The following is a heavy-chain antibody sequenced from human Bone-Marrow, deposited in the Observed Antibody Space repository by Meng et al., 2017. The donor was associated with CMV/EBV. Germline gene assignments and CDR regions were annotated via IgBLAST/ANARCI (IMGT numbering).Heavy chain of an antibody. CDR1: GFTFSDYY. CDR2: ISSSSTI. J-gene: IGHJ3*02. D-gene: IGHD2-15*01. V-gene: IGHV3-69-1*01. CDR3: ASGIVVVDAFDI. Sequence: GESLKISCAASGFTFSDYYMNWVRQAPGKGLEWVSSISSSSTIYYADSVKGRFTISRDNAKNSLYLQMNSLRAEDTAVYYCASGIVVVDAFDIWGQGTMVTFSS.